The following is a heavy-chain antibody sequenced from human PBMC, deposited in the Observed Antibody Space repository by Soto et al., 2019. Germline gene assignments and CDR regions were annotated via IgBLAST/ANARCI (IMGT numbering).Heavy chain of an antibody. CDR2: VSNSGDRT. Sequence: DVLLFESAGGLVQPGGSLRLTCAASGFTFSTYAMSWVRQAPGEGLEWVATVSNSGDRTYYADSVKGRFTISRDNSKNTVYLQMSSLRPEDTAVYYCAKDRGSIHFEYWGQGPLVAVSS. CDR1: GFTFSTYA. J-gene: IGHJ4*02. CDR3: AKDRGSIHFEY. D-gene: IGHD3-10*01. V-gene: IGHV3-23*01.